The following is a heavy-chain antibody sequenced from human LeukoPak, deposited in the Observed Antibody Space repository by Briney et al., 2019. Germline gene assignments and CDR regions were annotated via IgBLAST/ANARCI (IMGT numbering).Heavy chain of an antibody. V-gene: IGHV4-4*08. Sequence: PSETLSLTCTVSGGSIRSDYWSWIRQPPGKGLEWIGYIYYSGTTNSGSTNYNPSLKSRVTISVDTSKSQFSLRLSSVTAADTAMYYCAHFRGGAFDFWGQGTMVTVSS. CDR1: GGSIRSDY. D-gene: IGHD3-16*01. J-gene: IGHJ3*01. CDR2: IYYSGTTNSGST. CDR3: AHFRGGAFDF.